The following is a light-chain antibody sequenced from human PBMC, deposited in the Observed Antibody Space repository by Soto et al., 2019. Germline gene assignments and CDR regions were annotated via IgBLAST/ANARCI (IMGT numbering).Light chain of an antibody. CDR1: QGISSY. J-gene: IGKJ1*01. CDR3: QQSYSTPGWT. CDR2: AAS. V-gene: IGKV1-8*01. Sequence: AIRMTQSPSSFSASTGDRVTITCRASQGISSYLAWYQQKPGKAPKLLIFAASTLQSGVPSRFSGSGSGTDFTLTISSLQPEDFATYYCQQSYSTPGWTFGQGTKV.